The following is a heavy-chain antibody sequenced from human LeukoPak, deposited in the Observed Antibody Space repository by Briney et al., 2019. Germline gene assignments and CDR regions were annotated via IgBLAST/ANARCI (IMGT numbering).Heavy chain of an antibody. CDR1: GYTFTSYY. J-gene: IGHJ4*02. CDR2: INPSGGST. V-gene: IGHV1-46*01. D-gene: IGHD5-24*01. Sequence: ASVKVSRKASGYTFTSYYMHWVRQAPGQGLEWMGIINPSGGSTSYAQKFQGRVTMTRDMSTSTVYVELSSLRSEDTAVYYCARDLDGYNFFDYWGQGTLVTVSS. CDR3: ARDLDGYNFFDY.